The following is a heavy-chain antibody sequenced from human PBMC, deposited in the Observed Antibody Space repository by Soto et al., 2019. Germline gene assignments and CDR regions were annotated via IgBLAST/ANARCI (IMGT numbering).Heavy chain of an antibody. D-gene: IGHD2-15*01. CDR1: GFTFSNYG. Sequence: QVQLVESGGGVVQPGGSLRLSCAASGFTFSNYGLHWVRQAPGKGLESVAVIWYDGTNKYYADSVKGRFTISRDNSKNTQYLQVNRLRAEDTALYYCARDYSRYYGMDVWGQGTTVTVAS. V-gene: IGHV3-33*01. CDR3: ARDYSRYYGMDV. J-gene: IGHJ6*02. CDR2: IWYDGTNK.